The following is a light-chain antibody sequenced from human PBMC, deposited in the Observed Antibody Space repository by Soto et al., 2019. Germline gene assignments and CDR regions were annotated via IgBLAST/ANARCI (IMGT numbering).Light chain of an antibody. CDR1: ANDVGGHNY. Sequence: QSVLTQPRSVSGSPGQSATISCTGTANDVGGHNYVSWHQQHPGEAPKLLIYDVTERPSGVPDRFSGSKSGNTASLTISGLQTEDEADYYCYSYAGTYTSVFGTGTKVTVL. CDR2: DVT. J-gene: IGLJ1*01. CDR3: YSYAGTYTSV. V-gene: IGLV2-11*01.